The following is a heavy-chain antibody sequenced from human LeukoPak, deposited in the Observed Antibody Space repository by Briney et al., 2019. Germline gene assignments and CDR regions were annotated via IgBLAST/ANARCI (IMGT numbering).Heavy chain of an antibody. D-gene: IGHD3-22*01. CDR2: IKQVGSEK. V-gene: IGHV3-7*01. Sequence: GGALRLSCAATGFTFSRYWMSWVRQAPGKWLERVANIKQVGSEKYYVDSVKGRFTISRDNAKNSLYLQMNRLRAEDTAVYYCARDYYDSSGYFDYWGQGCLVT. J-gene: IGHJ4*01. CDR3: ARDYYDSSGYFDY. CDR1: GFTFSRYW.